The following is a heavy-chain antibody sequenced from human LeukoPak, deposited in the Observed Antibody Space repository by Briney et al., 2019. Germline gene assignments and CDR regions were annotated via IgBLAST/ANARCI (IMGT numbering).Heavy chain of an antibody. CDR1: GFTFSNYA. CDR3: AKDRWGGVLTAFDI. J-gene: IGHJ3*02. D-gene: IGHD4/OR15-4a*01. Sequence: AGGSLRLSCAAPGFTFSNYAMHWVRQAPGKGLEWGAFIQYDEINRNHADSVKGRFTISRDNSKHTVDLKINSLSAEDSSVYYCAKDRWGGVLTAFDIWGQGTVVTVSP. V-gene: IGHV3-30*02. CDR2: IQYDEINR.